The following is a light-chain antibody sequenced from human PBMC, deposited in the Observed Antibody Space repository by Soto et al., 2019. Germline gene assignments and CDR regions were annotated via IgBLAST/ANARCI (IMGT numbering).Light chain of an antibody. Sequence: ENVLTQSPATLSLSPGERATLSCRASQSVGTSLAWYQHKPGQAPRLLIYDASNRAAGIQGRFSGSGSGTDFTLTIRSLEPEDLSVYYCQQRTNWVTFGGGTKVEIK. V-gene: IGKV3-11*01. J-gene: IGKJ4*01. CDR3: QQRTNWVT. CDR1: QSVGTS. CDR2: DAS.